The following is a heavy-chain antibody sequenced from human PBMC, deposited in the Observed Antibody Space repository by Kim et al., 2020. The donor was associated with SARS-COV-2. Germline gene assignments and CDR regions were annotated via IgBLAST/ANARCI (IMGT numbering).Heavy chain of an antibody. CDR3: SRANPTYYYGSGSYYNLFDY. Sequence: SETLSLTCAVYGGSFSGYYWSWIRQPPGKGLEWIGEINHSGSTNYNPSPKSRVTISVDTSKNQFSLKLSSVTAADTAVYYCSRANPTYYYGSGSYYNLFDYWGQGTLVTVSS. CDR1: GGSFSGYY. CDR2: INHSGST. J-gene: IGHJ4*02. V-gene: IGHV4-34*01. D-gene: IGHD3-10*01.